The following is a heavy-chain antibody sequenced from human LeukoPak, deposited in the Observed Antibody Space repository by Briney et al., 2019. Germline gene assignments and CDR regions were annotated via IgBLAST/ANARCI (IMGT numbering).Heavy chain of an antibody. CDR2: IWYDGSNK. V-gene: IGHV3-33*01. D-gene: IGHD4-23*01. Sequence: GRSLRLSCAASGITFSSYGMHWVRQAPGKGLEWVAVIWYDGSNKYYADSVKGRFTISKDNAKNSLYLQMNSLRAEDTAVYYCARAAPNYGGNSWFDYWGQGTLVTVSS. CDR3: ARAAPNYGGNSWFDY. CDR1: GITFSSYG. J-gene: IGHJ4*02.